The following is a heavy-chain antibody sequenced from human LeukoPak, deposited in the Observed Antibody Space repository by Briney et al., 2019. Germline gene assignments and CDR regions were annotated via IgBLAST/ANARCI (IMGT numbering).Heavy chain of an antibody. CDR1: GGSISSYY. J-gene: IGHJ4*02. V-gene: IGHV4-59*01. Sequence: SETLSLTCTVSGGSISSYYWSWIRQLPGKGLEWIGYIYYSGSTNYNPSLKSRVTISVDTSKNQFSLKLSSVTAADTAVYYCARAEWELGGGLFDYWGQGTLVTVSS. D-gene: IGHD1-26*01. CDR2: IYYSGST. CDR3: ARAEWELGGGLFDY.